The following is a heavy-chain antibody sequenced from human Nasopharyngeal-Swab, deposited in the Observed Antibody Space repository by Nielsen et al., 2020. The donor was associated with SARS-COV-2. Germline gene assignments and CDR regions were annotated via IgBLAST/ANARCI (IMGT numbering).Heavy chain of an antibody. D-gene: IGHD3-10*01. J-gene: IGHJ6*02. CDR1: GYSFTSYW. CDR3: ARQMGITMVRGVIRADYYYGMDV. V-gene: IGHV5-51*01. CDR2: IYPGDSDT. Sequence: GESLKISCKGSGYSFTSYWIGWVRQMPGKGLEWMGIIYPGDSDTRYSPSFQGQVTISADKSICTAYLQWSSLKASDTAMYYCARQMGITMVRGVIRADYYYGMDVWGQGTTVTVSS.